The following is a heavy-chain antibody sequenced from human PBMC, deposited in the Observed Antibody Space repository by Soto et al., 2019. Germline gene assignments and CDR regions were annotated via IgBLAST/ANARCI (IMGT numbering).Heavy chain of an antibody. CDR1: GFTFSSYS. CDR2: ISSSSSTI. Sequence: GGSLRLSCAASGFTFSSYSMNWVRQAPGKGLEWVSYISSSSSTIYYADSVKGRFTISRDNAKNSLYLQMNSLRADDTAVYYCAREYTEKSGYGMDVWGQGTTVTVSS. V-gene: IGHV3-48*01. CDR3: AREYTEKSGYGMDV. J-gene: IGHJ6*02. D-gene: IGHD1-20*01.